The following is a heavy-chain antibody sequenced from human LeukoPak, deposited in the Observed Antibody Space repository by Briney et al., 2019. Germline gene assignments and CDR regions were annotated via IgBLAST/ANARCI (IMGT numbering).Heavy chain of an antibody. CDR1: GGSISSGSYY. Sequence: SETLSLTCTVSGGSISSGSYYWSWIRQPAGKGLEWIGRIYTSGSTNYNPSLKSRVTISVDTSKNQFSLKLSSVTAADTAVYYCARGRERITFGGAIVPFDYWGQGTLVTVSS. V-gene: IGHV4-61*02. CDR3: ARGRERITFGGAIVPFDY. D-gene: IGHD3-16*02. J-gene: IGHJ4*02. CDR2: IYTSGST.